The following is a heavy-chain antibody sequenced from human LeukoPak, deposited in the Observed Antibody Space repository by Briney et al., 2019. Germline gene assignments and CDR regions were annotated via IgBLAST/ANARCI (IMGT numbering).Heavy chain of an antibody. CDR3: ARQFRDSSGYYSYYFDY. V-gene: IGHV5-51*01. CDR2: IYPGDSDT. D-gene: IGHD3-22*01. J-gene: IGHJ4*02. CDR1: GYSFTSYW. Sequence: GESLKISCEGSGYSFTSYWIGWVRQMPGRGLEWMGIIYPGDSDTRYSPSFQGQVTISADKSISTAYLQWSSLKAPDTAMYYCARQFRDSSGYYSYYFDYWGQGTLVTVSS.